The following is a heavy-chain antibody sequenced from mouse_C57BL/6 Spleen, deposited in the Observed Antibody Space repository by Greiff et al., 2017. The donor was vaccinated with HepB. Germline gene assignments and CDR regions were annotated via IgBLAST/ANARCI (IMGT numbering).Heavy chain of an antibody. CDR2: IWSGGST. CDR1: GFSLTSYG. D-gene: IGHD1-1*01. J-gene: IGHJ3*01. Sequence: VKVVESGPGLVQPSQSLSITCTVSGFSLTSYGVHWVSQSPGKGLEWLGVIWSGGSTDYNSAFISSLSFSKDNSKGQVFFKRNSLHADDTAIYYCARPEAYYGSSPFAYWGKGTLVTVSA. CDR3: ARPEAYYGSSPFAY. V-gene: IGHV2-2*01.